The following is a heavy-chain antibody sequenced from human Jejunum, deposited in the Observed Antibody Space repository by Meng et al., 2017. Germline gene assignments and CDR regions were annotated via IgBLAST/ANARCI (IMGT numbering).Heavy chain of an antibody. Sequence: GESLKISYVASGFSFTDAWMSWVRQAPGKGLEWVGRIKSNSDGGTTDYAAPVKGRFTISRDDSKNTLYLQMNSLITEDTAVYFCATGAAAADHWGQGTLVTVSS. CDR2: IKSNSDGGTT. J-gene: IGHJ4*02. V-gene: IGHV3-15*01. CDR1: GFSFTDAW. CDR3: ATGAAAADH. D-gene: IGHD6-13*01.